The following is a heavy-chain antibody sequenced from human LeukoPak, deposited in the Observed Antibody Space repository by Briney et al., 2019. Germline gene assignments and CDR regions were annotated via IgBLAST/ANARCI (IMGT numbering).Heavy chain of an antibody. Sequence: KPGGSLRLPCAASGFTFSSYAMSWVRQAPGKGLEWVSAISGSGGSTYYADSVKGRFTISRDNSKNTLYLQMNSLRAEDTAVYYCAKSLVLEDTVVVPAAMLQSYWGQGTLVTVSS. CDR1: GFTFSSYA. CDR3: AKSLVLEDTVVVPAAMLQSY. J-gene: IGHJ4*02. CDR2: ISGSGGST. D-gene: IGHD2-2*01. V-gene: IGHV3-23*01.